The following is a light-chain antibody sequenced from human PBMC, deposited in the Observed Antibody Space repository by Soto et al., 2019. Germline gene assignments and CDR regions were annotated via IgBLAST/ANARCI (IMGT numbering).Light chain of an antibody. V-gene: IGKV1-5*01. CDR3: QQYNSYPWT. J-gene: IGKJ1*01. CDR2: DAS. CDR1: QSLSSW. Sequence: EIRMTQSASTLSASVGDGVTIXCRASQSLSSWLGWYQQKPGKAPKLLIYDASSLESGGPSRFSGSGSVTEFTRTISSRQPDDFATYYGQQYNSYPWTFGQGTKVDIK.